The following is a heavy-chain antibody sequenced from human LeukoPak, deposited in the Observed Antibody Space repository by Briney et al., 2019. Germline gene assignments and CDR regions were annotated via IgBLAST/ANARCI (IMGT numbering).Heavy chain of an antibody. J-gene: IGHJ3*02. Sequence: PSETLSLTCTVSGDSISSYYWSWIRQPPGKGLEWIGYIYYSGSTNYNPSLKSRVTISVDTSKNQFSLKLSSVIAADTAVYYCARGITPAPERPFDIWGQGAMVTVSS. CDR1: GDSISSYY. CDR3: ARGITPAPERPFDI. CDR2: IYYSGST. V-gene: IGHV4-59*01. D-gene: IGHD6-13*01.